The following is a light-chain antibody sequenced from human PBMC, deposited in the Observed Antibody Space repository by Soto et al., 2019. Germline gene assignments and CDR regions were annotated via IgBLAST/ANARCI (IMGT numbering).Light chain of an antibody. V-gene: IGKV3-20*01. CDR3: QQYGSSLYT. Sequence: EIVLTQPPGTLSLSPGERATLSCRASQSVSSSYLAWYQQKLGQAPRLLIYGASSRATGIPDRFSGSGSGTDFTLTISRLEPEDFAVYYCQQYGSSLYTFGQGTSLEIK. CDR2: GAS. J-gene: IGKJ2*01. CDR1: QSVSSSY.